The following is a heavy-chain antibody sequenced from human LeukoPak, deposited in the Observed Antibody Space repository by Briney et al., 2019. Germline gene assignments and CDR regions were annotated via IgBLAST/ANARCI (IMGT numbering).Heavy chain of an antibody. D-gene: IGHD3-10*01. V-gene: IGHV4-61*02. J-gene: IGHJ6*03. CDR2: IYTSGST. CDR3: ARDRSSWGYYKYYYYYMDV. CDR1: GGSISSGSYY. Sequence: SQTLSLTCTVSGGSISSGSYYWSWIRQPAGKGLEWIGRIYTSGSTNYNPSLKSRVTISVDTSKNQFSLKLSSVTAADTAVYYCARDRSSWGYYKYYYYYMDVWGKGTTVTISS.